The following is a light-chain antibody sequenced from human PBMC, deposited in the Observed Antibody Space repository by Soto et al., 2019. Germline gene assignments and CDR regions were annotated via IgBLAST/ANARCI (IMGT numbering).Light chain of an antibody. CDR1: QTSGSNF. J-gene: IGKJ5*01. CDR2: ASS. CDR3: QLYGISSQ. V-gene: IGKV3-20*01. Sequence: EIVLTQSPGTLSLSPGERATLSCKTSQTSGSNFLAWYQHKPGQAPRLLIYASSNRATGIPDRFSGSASGPDFTLTINRLEPEDFAVYYCQLYGISSQFGQGTRLEIK.